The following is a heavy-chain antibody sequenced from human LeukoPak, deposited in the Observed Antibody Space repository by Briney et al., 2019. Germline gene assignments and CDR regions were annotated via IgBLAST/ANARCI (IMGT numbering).Heavy chain of an antibody. J-gene: IGHJ3*02. Sequence: ASVKVSCKASGYTFTSYDINWVRQATGQGLEWMGWMNPNSGNTGYAQKFQGRVTITINTSISTAYMELSSLRSEDTAVYYCASGAGKNRAFDIWGQGTMVTVSS. CDR1: GYTFTSYD. D-gene: IGHD1-14*01. V-gene: IGHV1-8*03. CDR2: MNPNSGNT. CDR3: ASGAGKNRAFDI.